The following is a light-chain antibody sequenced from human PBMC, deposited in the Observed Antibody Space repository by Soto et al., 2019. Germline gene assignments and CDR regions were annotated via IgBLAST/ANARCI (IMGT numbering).Light chain of an antibody. V-gene: IGKV3-20*01. CDR2: AAS. Sequence: ENVLTQSPGTLSLSPGERATLSCRASQSVSGSYLAWYQQKPGQAPRLLIYAASSRATGIPDRFSGSRSGTEFTLTISSLQSEDFAVYYCQQYFNWPPYTFGQGTKVDIK. CDR3: QQYFNWPPYT. J-gene: IGKJ2*01. CDR1: QSVSGSY.